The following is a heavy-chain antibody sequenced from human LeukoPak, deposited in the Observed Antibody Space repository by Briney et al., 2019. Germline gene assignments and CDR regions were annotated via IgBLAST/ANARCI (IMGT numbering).Heavy chain of an antibody. CDR2: IYYSGST. Sequence: PSETLSLTCTVSGGSISSSSYYWGWIRQPPGKGLEWIGSIYYSGSTNYNPSLKSRVTISVDTSKNQFSLKLSSVTAADTAVYYCARGAPGRGSKRHQYGMDVWGQGTTVTVSS. V-gene: IGHV4-39*07. CDR3: ARGAPGRGSKRHQYGMDV. D-gene: IGHD3-10*01. CDR1: GGSISSSSYY. J-gene: IGHJ6*02.